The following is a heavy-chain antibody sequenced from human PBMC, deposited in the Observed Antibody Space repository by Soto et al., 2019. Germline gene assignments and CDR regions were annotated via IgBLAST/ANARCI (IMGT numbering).Heavy chain of an antibody. J-gene: IGHJ4*02. V-gene: IGHV1-3*01. D-gene: IGHD2-8*01. CDR3: ARDLPPGLSALGYCTNGVCYGFDY. CDR1: GYTFTSYA. Sequence: QVQLVQSGAEVKKPGASVKVSCKASGYTFTSYAMHWVRQAPGQRLEWMGWINAGNGNTKYSQKFQGRVTITRDTSASTAYMELSSLRSEDTAVYYCARDLPPGLSALGYCTNGVCYGFDYWGQGTLVTVSS. CDR2: INAGNGNT.